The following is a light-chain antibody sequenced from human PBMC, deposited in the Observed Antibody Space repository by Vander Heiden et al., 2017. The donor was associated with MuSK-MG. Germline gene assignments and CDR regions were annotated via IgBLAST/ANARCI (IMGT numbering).Light chain of an antibody. V-gene: IGKV1-39*01. CDR2: AAS. J-gene: IGKJ4*01. Sequence: DIQMTQSPSSLSASVGDRLTITCRASQSINSYLNWYQQKPGKAPNLLIYAASSLRGAVPSRFSGSGSATGFTLTIIRLQPQDFATYYCHQSYSTPPTFGGGTKVEIK. CDR1: QSINSY. CDR3: HQSYSTPPT.